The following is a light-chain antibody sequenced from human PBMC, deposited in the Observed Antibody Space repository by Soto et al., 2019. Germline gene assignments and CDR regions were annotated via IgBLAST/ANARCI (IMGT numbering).Light chain of an antibody. CDR2: SIS. V-gene: IGLV7-43*01. J-gene: IGLJ2*01. CDR3: LLYYGGAQV. CDR1: TEAVTSGYY. Sequence: QAVVTQEPSLTVSPGGTVTLTCASSTEAVTSGYYPNWFQQKPGQAPRALIYSISNKHSWTPARFSGSLLGGKAALTLSGVQPEDEAEYYCLLYYGGAQVFGGGTKLTVL.